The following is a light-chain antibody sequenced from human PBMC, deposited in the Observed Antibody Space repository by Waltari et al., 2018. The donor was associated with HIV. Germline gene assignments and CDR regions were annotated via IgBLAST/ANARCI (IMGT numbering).Light chain of an antibody. J-gene: IGLJ3*02. Sequence: QSALTQPPSVSGAPGQTLTISCTGTNSNIGAGYDVHLYQQLPGTAPKPLRSGNTARPSGVPDRCPGCKSGTSASLTITGPLPEDEADYYCQSYDTGLSGSRVFGGGTKVTVL. CDR3: QSYDTGLSGSRV. CDR2: GNT. CDR1: NSNIGAGYD. V-gene: IGLV1-40*01.